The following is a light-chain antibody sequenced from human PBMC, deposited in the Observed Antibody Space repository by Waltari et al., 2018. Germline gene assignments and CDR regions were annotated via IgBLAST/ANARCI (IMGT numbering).Light chain of an antibody. CDR2: YDN. CDR1: NIESKS. V-gene: IGLV3-21*01. J-gene: IGLJ1*01. CDR3: QVWDANTDPGV. Sequence: SYVLTQPPSVSVAPGETARITCGGNNIESKSVHWYRQRPGQAPVVVISYDNDRAAGIPGGFSGSNSGNTATLTISRVEAGDEADYYCQVWDANTDPGVFGTGTEVTVL.